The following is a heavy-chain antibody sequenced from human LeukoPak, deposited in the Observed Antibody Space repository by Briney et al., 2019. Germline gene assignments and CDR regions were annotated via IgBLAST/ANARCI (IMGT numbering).Heavy chain of an antibody. CDR3: ARDGGYHDSSGYYHSYYFDY. V-gene: IGHV3-33*01. Sequence: RGRSLRLSCAASGFVFSTYGMHWVRQAPGKGLEWVAVIWDDGSNQYYVDSVRGRFTFSRDNSKNTLYLQMNSLRAEDTAVYYCARDGGYHDSSGYYHSYYFDYWGQGTLVTVSS. CDR1: GFVFSTYG. CDR2: IWDDGSNQ. D-gene: IGHD3-22*01. J-gene: IGHJ4*02.